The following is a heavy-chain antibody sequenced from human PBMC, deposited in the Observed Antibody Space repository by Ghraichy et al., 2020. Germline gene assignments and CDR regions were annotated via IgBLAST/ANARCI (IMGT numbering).Heavy chain of an antibody. Sequence: SETLSLTCTVSGASISRHTDYWGWIRQSPGKGLEWIGHIYYSGFTDKDPSLQGRVTLSVDTANNQFSLSLTSVTPADTAVYFCTRQTGDYGRFGGYYLDQWSQGTLVTVSS. CDR2: IYYSGFT. D-gene: IGHD4-17*01. V-gene: IGHV4-39*01. CDR1: GASISRHTDY. J-gene: IGHJ4*02. CDR3: TRQTGDYGRFGGYYLDQ.